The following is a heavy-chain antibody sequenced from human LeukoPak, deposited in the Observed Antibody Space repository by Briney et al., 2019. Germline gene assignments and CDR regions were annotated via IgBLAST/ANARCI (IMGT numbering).Heavy chain of an antibody. Sequence: GRSLRLSCAASGFTFSSYAMHWVRQAPGKGLEWVAVISYDGSNKYYADSVKGRFTISRDNSKNTLYLQMNSLRVEDTAVYYCARDMLEWFYRGDGFDIWGQGTMVTVSS. CDR3: ARDMLEWFYRGDGFDI. J-gene: IGHJ3*02. V-gene: IGHV3-30*04. D-gene: IGHD3-3*01. CDR2: ISYDGSNK. CDR1: GFTFSSYA.